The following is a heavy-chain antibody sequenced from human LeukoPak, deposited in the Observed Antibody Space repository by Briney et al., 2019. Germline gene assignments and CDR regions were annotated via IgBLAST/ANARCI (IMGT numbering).Heavy chain of an antibody. J-gene: IGHJ4*02. V-gene: IGHV4-38-2*02. CDR1: GSSISSSYY. CDR2: ISHSESI. D-gene: IGHD5-24*01. Sequence: SETLSPTCTVSGSSISSSYYGAWIRQPPGKGLEWIATISHSESIYYNPSLKSRVTISADTSQNQHSLRLNSVTVADTAVYYCARVNTVMATFDYWGQGTPVTVSS. CDR3: ARVNTVMATFDY.